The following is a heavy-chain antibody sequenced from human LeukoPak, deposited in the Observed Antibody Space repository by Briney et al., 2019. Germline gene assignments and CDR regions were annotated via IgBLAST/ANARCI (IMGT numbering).Heavy chain of an antibody. V-gene: IGHV4-39*07. Sequence: SETLSLTCTVSGGSISSSSYYWGWIRQPPGKGLEWIESIYYSGSTYYNPSLKSRVTISVDTSKNQFSLKLSSVTAADTAVYYCASLPRGRGYFDYWGQGTLVTVSS. CDR3: ASLPRGRGYFDY. CDR1: GGSISSSSYY. CDR2: IYYSGST. J-gene: IGHJ4*02. D-gene: IGHD3-10*01.